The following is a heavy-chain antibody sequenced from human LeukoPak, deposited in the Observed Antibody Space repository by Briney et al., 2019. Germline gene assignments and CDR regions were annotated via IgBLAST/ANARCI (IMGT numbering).Heavy chain of an antibody. CDR2: FGGSDDSP. V-gene: IGHV3-23*01. CDR3: AKDGSAHPFDP. CDR1: GFSIGSQA. Sequence: GGSLRLSCAASGFSIGSQAMSWVRQAPGQGLERVSGFGGSDDSPHYAASVKGRFTISRDTSKNILYLQMDSLRVDDTAVYYCAKDGSAHPFDPWGQGTLVTVSS. J-gene: IGHJ5*02. D-gene: IGHD6-25*01.